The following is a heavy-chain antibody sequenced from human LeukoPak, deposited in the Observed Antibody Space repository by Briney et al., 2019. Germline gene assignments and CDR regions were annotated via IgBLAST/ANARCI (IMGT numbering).Heavy chain of an antibody. D-gene: IGHD5-12*01. CDR2: IFPSGGEI. Sequence: GVSLRLSCAASGFTFSTSAMIWVRQPPGKGLEWVSSIFPSGGEIHYADSVRGRFTISRDNSKSTLSLQMNSLRAEDTAIYYCAKDDDWLRFEHWGRGTPVSVSS. J-gene: IGHJ4*02. CDR1: GFTFSTSA. V-gene: IGHV3-23*01. CDR3: AKDDDWLRFEH.